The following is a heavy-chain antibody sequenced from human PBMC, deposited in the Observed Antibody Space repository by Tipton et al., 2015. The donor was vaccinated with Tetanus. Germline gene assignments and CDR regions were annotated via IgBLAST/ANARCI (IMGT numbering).Heavy chain of an antibody. CDR3: ARGRTRYYYDSSGWLTNDAFDI. D-gene: IGHD3-22*01. J-gene: IGHJ3*02. CDR2: IYHSGST. Sequence: TLSLTCAVSGGSISSGGYSWSWIRQPPGKGLEWIGYIYHSGSTYYNPSLKSRVTISVDRSKNQFSLKLSSVTAADTAVYYCARGRTRYYYDSSGWLTNDAFDIWGQGTMVTVSS. CDR1: GGSISSGGYS. V-gene: IGHV4-30-2*01.